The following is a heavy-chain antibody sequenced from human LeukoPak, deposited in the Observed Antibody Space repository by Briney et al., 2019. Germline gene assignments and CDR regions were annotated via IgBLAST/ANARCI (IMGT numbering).Heavy chain of an antibody. CDR1: DGSISSYY. CDR3: ARQHSSGWYVFDY. Sequence: KSSETLSLTCTVSDGSISSYYWNWIRQPPGKGLEWIGYIYYSGSTNYNPSLKSRVTISVDTSKNQFSLKLSSVTAADTAVYYCARQHSSGWYVFDYWGQGTLVTVSS. CDR2: IYYSGST. J-gene: IGHJ4*02. V-gene: IGHV4-59*08. D-gene: IGHD6-19*01.